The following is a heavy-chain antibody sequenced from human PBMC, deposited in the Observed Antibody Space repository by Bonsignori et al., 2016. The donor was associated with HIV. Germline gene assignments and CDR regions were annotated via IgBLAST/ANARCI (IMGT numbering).Heavy chain of an antibody. CDR3: ASRRRYNSGWETVDY. CDR1: GGSISSSSYY. CDR2: IYYSGST. J-gene: IGHJ4*02. Sequence: QLQLQESGPGLVKPSETLSLTCTVSGGSISSSSYYWGWIRQPPGKGLEWIGSIYYSGSTYYNPSLKSRVTISVDTSKNQFSLKLSSVTAADTAVYYCASRRRYNSGWETVDYWGQGNPGHRLL. V-gene: IGHV4-39*01. D-gene: IGHD6-19*01.